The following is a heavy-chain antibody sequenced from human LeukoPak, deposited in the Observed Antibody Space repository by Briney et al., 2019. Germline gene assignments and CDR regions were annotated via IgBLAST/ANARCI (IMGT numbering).Heavy chain of an antibody. CDR2: MNPNSGNT. J-gene: IGHJ4*02. CDR3: TRGSSGRRDN. Sequence: ASVKVSCKASGYTFTSYDINWVRQATGQGLEWMGWMNPNSGNTGYGQSFQGRITMTGDISIGTAYMELSNLTSEDTAIYYCTRGSSGRRDNWGQGTLVTVSA. D-gene: IGHD6-19*01. V-gene: IGHV1-8*02. CDR1: GYTFTSYD.